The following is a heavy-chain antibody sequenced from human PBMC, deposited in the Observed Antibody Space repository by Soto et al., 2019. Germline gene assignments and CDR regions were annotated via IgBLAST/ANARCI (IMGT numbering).Heavy chain of an antibody. J-gene: IGHJ4*02. CDR3: ARTHQSIAVRGYFDY. CDR1: GGTFSSYA. CDR2: IIPIFGTA. Sequence: SVKVSCKASGGTFSSYAISWVRQAPGQGLEWMGGIIPIFGTANYAQKFQGRVTITADKSTSTAYMELSSLRSEDTAVYYCARTHQSIAVRGYFDYWGQRTMVTVSS. D-gene: IGHD6-6*01. V-gene: IGHV1-69*06.